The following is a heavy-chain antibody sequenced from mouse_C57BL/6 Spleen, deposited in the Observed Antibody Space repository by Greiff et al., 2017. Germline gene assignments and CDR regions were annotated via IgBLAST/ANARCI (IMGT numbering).Heavy chain of an antibody. CDR3: ASSIYYGDDGFAY. V-gene: IGHV1-39*01. CDR2: INPNYGTT. CDR1: GYSFTDYN. Sequence: EVQLQQSGPELVKPGASVKISCKASGYSFTDYNMNWVKQSNGKSLEWIGVINPNYGTTSYKQKFKGKATLTVDQSSSTAYMQLNSLTSEDSAVYYCASSIYYGDDGFAYWGQGTLVTVSA. J-gene: IGHJ3*01. D-gene: IGHD2-2*01.